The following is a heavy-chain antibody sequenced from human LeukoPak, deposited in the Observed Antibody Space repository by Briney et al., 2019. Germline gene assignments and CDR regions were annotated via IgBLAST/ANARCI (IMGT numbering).Heavy chain of an antibody. Sequence: PGGSLRLSCAATGFTFSSSTMHWVRLAPGKGLEWVAIVSYDGTDKHYADSVKGRFTISRDNAKDTLYLQVNSLRAEDTAVYYCARESTGSSSRHFDYWGQGTLVTVSS. CDR1: GFTFSSST. D-gene: IGHD6-13*01. CDR3: ARESTGSSSRHFDY. CDR2: VSYDGTDK. V-gene: IGHV3-30*07. J-gene: IGHJ4*02.